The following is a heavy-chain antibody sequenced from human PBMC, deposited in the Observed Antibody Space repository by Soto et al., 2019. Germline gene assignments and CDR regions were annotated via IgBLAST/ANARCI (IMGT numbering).Heavy chain of an antibody. V-gene: IGHV4-59*01. CDR2: IYYSGRT. J-gene: IGHJ4*02. CDR3: ARGANDILTGYYNLDY. Sequence: SETLSLTCTVSGGSISSYYWSWIRQPPGKGLEWIGYIYYSGRTNYNPSLKSRVTISVDTSKNQFSLKLSSVTAADTAVYYCARGANDILTGYYNLDYWGQGTLVTVSS. CDR1: GGSISSYY. D-gene: IGHD3-9*01.